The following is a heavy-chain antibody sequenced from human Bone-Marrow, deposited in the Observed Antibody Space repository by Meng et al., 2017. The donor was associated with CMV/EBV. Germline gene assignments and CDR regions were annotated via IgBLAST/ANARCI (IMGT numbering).Heavy chain of an antibody. J-gene: IGHJ3*02. V-gene: IGHV4-39*01. CDR3: ARVGIVVVPAAIRGYAFDI. D-gene: IGHD2-2*02. Sequence: SETLSLTCTVSGGSISSSSYSWGWIRQPPGKGLQWIGSMYYSGSTYYNPSLKSRVTMSVDTSKNQISLKLSSVTAADTAVYYCARVGIVVVPAAIRGYAFDIWGQGTMVTVSS. CDR2: MYYSGST. CDR1: GGSISSSSYS.